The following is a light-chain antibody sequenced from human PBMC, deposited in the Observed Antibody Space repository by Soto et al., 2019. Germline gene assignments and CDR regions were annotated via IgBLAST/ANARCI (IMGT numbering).Light chain of an antibody. Sequence: DIVMTQSPLSLPVSPGEPASISCSSSQSLLYTNGDNYLNWYVQKPGQSPQLLIYLGSFRASGVPDRFSGSGSAKDFTLRISEVEAEDVGVYYCMQALQTPLTFGGGTKVEIK. CDR3: MQALQTPLT. CDR2: LGS. CDR1: QSLLYTNGDNY. J-gene: IGKJ4*01. V-gene: IGKV2-28*01.